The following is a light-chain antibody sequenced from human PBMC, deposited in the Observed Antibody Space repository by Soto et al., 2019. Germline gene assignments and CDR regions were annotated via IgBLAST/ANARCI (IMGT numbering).Light chain of an antibody. V-gene: IGLV2-14*01. CDR3: SSYTSSSTPYV. CDR2: EVS. Sequence: QSALTQPASVSGSPGQLLTISCAGTSSDVGGYNDVSWYQQHPGKAPKLMIYEVSNRPSGVSNRFSGSKSGNTASLTISGLQAEDEADYYCSSYTSSSTPYVFGTGTKVTVL. CDR1: SSDVGGYND. J-gene: IGLJ1*01.